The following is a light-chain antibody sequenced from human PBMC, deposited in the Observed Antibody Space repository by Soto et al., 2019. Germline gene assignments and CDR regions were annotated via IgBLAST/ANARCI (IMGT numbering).Light chain of an antibody. Sequence: QSALTQPPSASGSPGQSVTISCSRTSSDLGAYNYVSWYQQHPGKAPKLMIYEVNKRPSGVPDRFSGSKSGNTASLTVSGLQAEDEADYHCSSYAGSYNWVFGGGTKLTVL. J-gene: IGLJ3*02. CDR2: EVN. CDR3: SSYAGSYNWV. V-gene: IGLV2-8*01. CDR1: SSDLGAYNY.